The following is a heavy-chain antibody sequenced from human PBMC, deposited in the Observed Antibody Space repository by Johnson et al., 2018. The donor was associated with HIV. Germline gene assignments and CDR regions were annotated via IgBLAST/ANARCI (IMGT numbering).Heavy chain of an antibody. D-gene: IGHD6-13*01. CDR3: ASLIAAAGDDAFDI. J-gene: IGHJ3*02. CDR1: GFSFSSYD. Sequence: QVQLVESGGGVVQPGRSLRLSCAASGFSFSSYDMHWVRQAPGKGLEWVAVISYDGSNKYYADSVKGRFTISRDNSKNTLYLQMNSLRAEDTAVYYCASLIAAAGDDAFDIWGQGTMVTVSS. CDR2: ISYDGSNK. V-gene: IGHV3-30-3*01.